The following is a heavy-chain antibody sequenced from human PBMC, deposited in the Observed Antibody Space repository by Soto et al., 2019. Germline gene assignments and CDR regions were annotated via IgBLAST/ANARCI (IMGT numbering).Heavy chain of an antibody. CDR3: ARLDIPWAYYYYGMDV. CDR1: GFTFSSYS. V-gene: IGHV3-48*02. Sequence: GGSLRLSCAASGFTFSSYSMNWVRQAPGKGLEWVSYISSSSSTIYYADSVKGRFTISRDNAKNSLYLQMNSLRDEDTAVYYCARLDIPWAYYYYGMDVWGQGTTVTVSS. D-gene: IGHD3-9*01. J-gene: IGHJ6*02. CDR2: ISSSSSTI.